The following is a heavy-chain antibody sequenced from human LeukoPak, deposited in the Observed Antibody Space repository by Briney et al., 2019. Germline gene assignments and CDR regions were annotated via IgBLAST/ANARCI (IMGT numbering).Heavy chain of an antibody. D-gene: IGHD3-10*01. V-gene: IGHV4-39*07. CDR1: GGSVSSSSFY. J-gene: IGHJ3*02. CDR3: ARDKGAERWFGDYSPGAFDI. CDR2: IYYTGST. Sequence: PSETLSLTCTVSGGSVSSSSFYWGWIRQPPGKGLEWIGTIYYTGSTYLNPSLKSRVSVSVDTSKNQFSLKLSSVTAADTAVYYCARDKGAERWFGDYSPGAFDIWGQGTMVTVSS.